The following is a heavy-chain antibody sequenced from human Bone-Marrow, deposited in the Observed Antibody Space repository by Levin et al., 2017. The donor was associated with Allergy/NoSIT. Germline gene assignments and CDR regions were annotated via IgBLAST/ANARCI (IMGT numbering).Heavy chain of an antibody. CDR1: GFSLRSSRDG. CDR3: AHTSVGSLRLDPFDL. CDR2: IYWDDDK. J-gene: IGHJ3*01. V-gene: IGHV2-5*02. D-gene: IGHD1-26*01. Sequence: QTLSLTCTFSGFSLRSSRDGVGWIRQPPGKALEWLAVIYWDDDKRYRPSLKSRLTITKDTSKNQVSLTMTNMDPVDTATYFCAHTSVGSLRLDPFDLWGQGTMVTVSS.